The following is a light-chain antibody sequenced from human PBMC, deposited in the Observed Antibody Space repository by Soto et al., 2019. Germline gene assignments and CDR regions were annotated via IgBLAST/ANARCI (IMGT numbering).Light chain of an antibody. V-gene: IGLV2-14*03. CDR2: DVS. J-gene: IGLJ1*01. CDR3: ISYTSSDTNV. Sequence: QSLLTQPASVSGSPGQSITISCTGTSSDVGGYNYVSWFQHHPGKAPKLVIYDVSNRPSGVSNRFSGSKSGNTASLTISGLQAEDEADYFCISYTSSDTNVFGTGTKLTVL. CDR1: SSDVGGYNY.